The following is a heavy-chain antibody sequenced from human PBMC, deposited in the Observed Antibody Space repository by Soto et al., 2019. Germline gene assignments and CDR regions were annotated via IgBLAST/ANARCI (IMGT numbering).Heavy chain of an antibody. CDR1: GLTFSSYS. J-gene: IGHJ4*02. V-gene: IGHV3-23*01. CDR3: VKGNQLLHYYFEY. D-gene: IGHD2-2*01. CDR2: FRSSGDDGTT. Sequence: RGPLRLPCSASGLTFSSYSMSWVRQAPGKGLEWVSGFRSSGDDGTTYYADSVKGRFTISRDNSKNTLYLQVSSLRVEDTAVYYCVKGNQLLHYYFEYWGRGALVTVSS.